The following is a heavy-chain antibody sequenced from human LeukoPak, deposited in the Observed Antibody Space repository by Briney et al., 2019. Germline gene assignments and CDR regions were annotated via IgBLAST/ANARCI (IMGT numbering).Heavy chain of an antibody. J-gene: IGHJ4*02. D-gene: IGHD6-13*01. CDR1: GFTFSSYS. V-gene: IGHV3-48*01. CDR2: ISSSSGTI. Sequence: GGSLRLSCAASGFTFSSYSMNWVRQAPGKGLEWVSYISSSSGTIYYADSVKGRFTISRDNSKNTLYLQMNSLRAEDTAVYYCAKDRPGRIAAAGTLTDYWGQGTLVTVSS. CDR3: AKDRPGRIAAAGTLTDY.